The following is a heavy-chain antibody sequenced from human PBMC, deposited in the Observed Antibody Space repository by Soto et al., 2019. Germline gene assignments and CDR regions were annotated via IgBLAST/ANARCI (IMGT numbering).Heavy chain of an antibody. D-gene: IGHD6-19*01. CDR3: ARDHRGQWAYGMDV. CDR1: GGSISGYY. CDR2: IYTSGSS. Sequence: QVQLQESGPGLVKPSETLSLTCTVSGGSISGYYWSWIRQPAGKGLEWIGRIYTSGSSSSNPSLKSRVTMSVDTSNSQFSLKLSAVTDADTAVYYCARDHRGQWAYGMDVWGQGTTVTVSS. V-gene: IGHV4-4*07. J-gene: IGHJ6*02.